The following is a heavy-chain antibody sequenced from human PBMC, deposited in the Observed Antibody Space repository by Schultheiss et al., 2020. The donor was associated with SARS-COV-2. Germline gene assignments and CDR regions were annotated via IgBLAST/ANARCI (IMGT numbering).Heavy chain of an antibody. D-gene: IGHD3-9*01. Sequence: GGSLRLSCAASGFTFSSYAMRWVRQAPGKGLELVSFISGSGGTTYFADSVKGRFTISRDNSKNTLYLQMNSLRAEDTAVYYCAKDPYYDILTGYSYWGQGTLVTVSS. CDR1: GFTFSSYA. V-gene: IGHV3-23*01. CDR3: AKDPYYDILTGYSY. CDR2: ISGSGGTT. J-gene: IGHJ4*02.